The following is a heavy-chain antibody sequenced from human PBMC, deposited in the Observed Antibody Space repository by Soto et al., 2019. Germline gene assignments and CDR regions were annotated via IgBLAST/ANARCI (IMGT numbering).Heavy chain of an antibody. CDR3: AKKVNSGPGSQYFDY. V-gene: IGHV3-23*01. J-gene: IGHJ4*02. CDR2: FRSGSDDGTT. D-gene: IGHD3-10*01. Sequence: GGSLRLSCVASGFTFSSYSMSWVRQAPGKGLEWVSGFRSGSDDGTTYYADSVKGRFTISRDNSKNTLFLQMNSLRAEDTAIYYCAKKVNSGPGSQYFDYWGQGTLVTVSS. CDR1: GFTFSSYS.